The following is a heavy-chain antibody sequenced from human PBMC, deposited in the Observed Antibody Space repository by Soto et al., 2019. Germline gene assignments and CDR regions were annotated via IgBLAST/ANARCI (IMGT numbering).Heavy chain of an antibody. CDR2: ISSSGSTI. J-gene: IGHJ3*02. D-gene: IGHD3-22*01. Sequence: PGGSLRLSCAASGFTFSDYYMSWIRQAPGKGLEWVSYISSSGSTIYYADSVKGRFTISRDNAKNSLYLQMNSLRAEDTAVYYCARDLTLDYDSSGSGNDAFDIWGQGTMVTVSS. CDR1: GFTFSDYY. V-gene: IGHV3-11*01. CDR3: ARDLTLDYDSSGSGNDAFDI.